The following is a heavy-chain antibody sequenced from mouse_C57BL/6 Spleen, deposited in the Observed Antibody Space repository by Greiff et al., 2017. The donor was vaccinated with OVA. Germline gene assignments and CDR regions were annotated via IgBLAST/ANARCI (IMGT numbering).Heavy chain of an antibody. J-gene: IGHJ4*01. D-gene: IGHD2-5*01. Sequence: VQLQESGAELVKPGASVKLSCKASGYTFTSYWMHWVKQRPGQGLEWIGMIHPNSGSTNYNEKFKSKATLTVDKSSSTAYMQLSSLTSEDSAVYYCASSHSNYGDYYAMDYWGQGTSVTVSS. V-gene: IGHV1-64*01. CDR2: IHPNSGST. CDR1: GYTFTSYW. CDR3: ASSHSNYGDYYAMDY.